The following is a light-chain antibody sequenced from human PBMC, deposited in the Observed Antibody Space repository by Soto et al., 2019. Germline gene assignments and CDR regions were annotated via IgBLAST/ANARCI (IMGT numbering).Light chain of an antibody. J-gene: IGKJ1*01. CDR1: QSVSSSY. Sequence: PGARVTLSCRASQSVSSSYLTWYQQKPGQAPRLLIYGASTRATSIPARISGSGSGTDFTLTISSLQPEDFAVYYCQQDYNFSWTFGQGTKVDIK. V-gene: IGKV3D-7*01. CDR2: GAS. CDR3: QQDYNFSWT.